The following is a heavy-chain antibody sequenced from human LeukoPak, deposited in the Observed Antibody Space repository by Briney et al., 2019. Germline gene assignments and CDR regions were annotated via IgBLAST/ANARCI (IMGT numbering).Heavy chain of an antibody. CDR1: GCTLISYW. CDR3: ARESPGYGSGGNCYNWFDP. D-gene: IGHD2-15*01. V-gene: IGHV3-7*01. J-gene: IGHJ5*02. CDR2: INQAGSEK. Sequence: AGSLPQTCPASGCTLISYWMSWVGPPPGRGREGVGSINQAGSEKYKVDSVKDRLTISRDNAKNSLYLQMNSLRAEDTGVYYCARESPGYGSGGNCYNWFDPWGQGTLVTVSS.